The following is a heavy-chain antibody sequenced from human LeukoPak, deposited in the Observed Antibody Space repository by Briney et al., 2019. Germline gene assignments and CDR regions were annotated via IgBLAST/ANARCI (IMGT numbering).Heavy chain of an antibody. D-gene: IGHD5-24*01. V-gene: IGHV4-59*11. CDR1: GGSISSHY. J-gene: IGHJ3*02. Sequence: SETLSLTCTVSGGSISSHYWGWIRQSPGKGLEWIGYIYYSGSTNYNPSLKSRVTISVDTSKNQFSLKLSSVTAADTAVYYCARGEMATIEDAFDIWGQGTMVTVSS. CDR3: ARGEMATIEDAFDI. CDR2: IYYSGST.